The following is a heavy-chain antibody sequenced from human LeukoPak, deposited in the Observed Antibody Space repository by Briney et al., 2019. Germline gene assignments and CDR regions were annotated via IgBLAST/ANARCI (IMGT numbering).Heavy chain of an antibody. CDR2: ISSSGSTI. V-gene: IGHV3-11*01. CDR1: GFTFSDYY. Sequence: PGGSLRLSCAASGFTFSDYYMNWIRQAPGKGLEWVSYISSSGSTINYADSVKGRFTISRDNAKNSLYLQMNSLRVDDTAVYYCARDFPGASYYSDYWGQGTLVTVSS. D-gene: IGHD3-10*01. CDR3: ARDFPGASYYSDY. J-gene: IGHJ4*02.